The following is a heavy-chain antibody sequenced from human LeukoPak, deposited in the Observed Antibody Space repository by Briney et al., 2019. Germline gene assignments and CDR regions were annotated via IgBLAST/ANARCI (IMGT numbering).Heavy chain of an antibody. CDR2: IRDGDTYT. CDR3: ARDRGIGAEFEEYYFDY. D-gene: IGHD6-13*01. V-gene: IGHV3-11*06. CDR1: GFRFSAYY. J-gene: IGHJ4*02. Sequence: GGSLRPSCAASGFRFSAYYMSWIRQAPGKGLEWISYIRDGDTYTNYADSVKGRFTISRDNANNLLYLQMNSLRVEDTAVYYCARDRGIGAEFEEYYFDYWGQGILVTVSS.